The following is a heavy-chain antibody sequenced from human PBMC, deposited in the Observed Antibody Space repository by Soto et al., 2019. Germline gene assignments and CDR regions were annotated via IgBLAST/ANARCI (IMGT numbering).Heavy chain of an antibody. CDR1: GYTFTSYD. J-gene: IGHJ6*02. V-gene: IGHV1-8*01. CDR2: MNPNRGNT. D-gene: IGHD3-3*01. CDR3: ARVSNIAPVLRFLEWFKRGGYYYGMDV. Sequence: AAVKVSCKASGYTFTSYDINWVRQASGQGLEWMGWMNPNRGNTGYAQKFQGRVTMTRNTSISTAYMELSSLRPEDTAVYYCARVSNIAPVLRFLEWFKRGGYYYGMDVWGQGTTVTVSS.